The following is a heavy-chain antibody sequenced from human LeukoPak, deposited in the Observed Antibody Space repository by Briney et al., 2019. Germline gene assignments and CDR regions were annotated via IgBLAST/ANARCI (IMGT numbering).Heavy chain of an antibody. J-gene: IGHJ1*01. CDR1: GYTFTVYY. CDR3: APVYRRSWCMEGHEYFQH. V-gene: IGHV1-2*02. D-gene: IGHD6-13*01. Sequence: GASVKVSCKASGYTFTVYYMHWVRQAPGQGLEWMGCINPNSGGTNYAQTFQGRVTMTRDTSISTAYMELSRLKSDDTAVYYCAPVYRRSWCMEGHEYFQHWGQGTLVTVSS. CDR2: INPNSGGT.